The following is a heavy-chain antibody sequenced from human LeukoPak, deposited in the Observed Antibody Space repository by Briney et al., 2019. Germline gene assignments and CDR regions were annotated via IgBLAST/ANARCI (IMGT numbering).Heavy chain of an antibody. D-gene: IGHD3-22*01. CDR1: GGSIRSYY. CDR2: IYASGST. Sequence: TSETLSLTCTVSGGSIRSYYWSWIRQSAGGGLQWIGRIYASGSTTYNPTLKSRVTMSLDTSKTQFSLRLTSVTAADTAVYYCARDRRTMIVVVTTNWYFDLWGRGTLVTVSS. CDR3: ARDRRTMIVVVTTNWYFDL. V-gene: IGHV4-4*07. J-gene: IGHJ2*01.